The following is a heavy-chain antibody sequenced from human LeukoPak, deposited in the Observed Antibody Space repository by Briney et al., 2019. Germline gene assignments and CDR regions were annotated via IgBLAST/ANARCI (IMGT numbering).Heavy chain of an antibody. D-gene: IGHD3-22*01. J-gene: IGHJ3*02. CDR1: GFTSNNYA. CDR3: AAENGGRVVGDDPFDI. Sequence: GSLRLSCAASGFTSNNYAINWARQAPGKGLEWVSGISVYSEKIKYADSVKGRFTISKDNSKNTVDLQMSSLRVDDTAVYYCAAENGGRVVGDDPFDIWGQGTMVTVSA. V-gene: IGHV3-23*01. CDR2: ISVYSEKI.